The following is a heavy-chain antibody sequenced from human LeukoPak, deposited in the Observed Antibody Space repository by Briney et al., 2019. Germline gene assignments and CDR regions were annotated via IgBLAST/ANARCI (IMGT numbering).Heavy chain of an antibody. Sequence: PSETLSLTCAVSGGSISSSNWWSWVRQPPGKGLEWIGEIYHSGSTNYNPSLKSRVTISVDKSKNQFSLKLSSVTAADTAVYYCARGSYVPYYGSGGDYFDYWGQGTLVTVSS. V-gene: IGHV4-4*02. D-gene: IGHD3-10*01. CDR2: IYHSGST. CDR3: ARGSYVPYYGSGGDYFDY. J-gene: IGHJ4*02. CDR1: GGSISSSNW.